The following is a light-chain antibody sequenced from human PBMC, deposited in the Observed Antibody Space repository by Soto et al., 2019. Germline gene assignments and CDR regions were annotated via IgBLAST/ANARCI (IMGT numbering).Light chain of an antibody. Sequence: QSALTQPASVSGWAGRSITIYCTGASSDVGGSIYVSWYQLSPGKAPKLLIYDVDRPSGVSNRFSGSKSGNTASLTISGLQAEDEPDYYCNSYTSSGTVVFGGGTKLTVL. J-gene: IGLJ3*02. CDR2: DV. V-gene: IGLV2-14*01. CDR1: SSDVGGSIY. CDR3: NSYTSSGTVV.